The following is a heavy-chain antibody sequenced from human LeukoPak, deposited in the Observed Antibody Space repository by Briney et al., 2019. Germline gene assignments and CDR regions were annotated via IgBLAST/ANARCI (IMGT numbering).Heavy chain of an antibody. D-gene: IGHD6-19*01. CDR1: GGSISSSSYY. J-gene: IGHJ4*02. CDR3: ARHGSGWFFDY. Sequence: PSETLSLTCTVSGGSISSSSYYWGWIRQPPGKGLEWIGSIYYSGSTYHNPSLKSRVTISVDKSKDQFSLKMSSVTAADTAVYYCARHGSGWFFDYWGQGTLVTVSS. CDR2: IYYSGST. V-gene: IGHV4-39*07.